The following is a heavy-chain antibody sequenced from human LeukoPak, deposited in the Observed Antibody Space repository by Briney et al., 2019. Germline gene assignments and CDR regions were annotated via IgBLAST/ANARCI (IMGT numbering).Heavy chain of an antibody. V-gene: IGHV2-5*02. D-gene: IGHD3-10*01. J-gene: IGHJ4*02. Sequence: SGPTLVKPTQTLTLTCTFSGFSLSTSGVGVGWIRQPPGKALEWLALIYWDDNKRYSPSLKSRPTITKDTSKNQVVLTMTNMDPVDTATYYCARYYYDSGSYTFDYWGQGTLVTVSS. CDR3: ARYYYDSGSYTFDY. CDR1: GFSLSTSGVG. CDR2: IYWDDNK.